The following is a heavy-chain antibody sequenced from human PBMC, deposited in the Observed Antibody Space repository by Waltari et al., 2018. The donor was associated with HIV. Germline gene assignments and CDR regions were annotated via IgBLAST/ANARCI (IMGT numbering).Heavy chain of an antibody. CDR2: ITADGGTT. CDR1: AFNFNNYA. V-gene: IGHV3-23*01. CDR3: AKRVAATGGVFDY. D-gene: IGHD1-26*01. Sequence: EVQLLESGGGFVQPGGSLRLSGAASAFNFNNYAMNWVPQAPGKGLEWVSSITADGGTTNYADSVKGRFTISRDNSKNTLFLQMNNVRAADTAMYFCAKRVAATGGVFDYWGQGTLVTVSS. J-gene: IGHJ4*02.